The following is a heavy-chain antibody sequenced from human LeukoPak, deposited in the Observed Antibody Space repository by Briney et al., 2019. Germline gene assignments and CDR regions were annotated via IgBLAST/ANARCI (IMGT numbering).Heavy chain of an antibody. CDR2: IHKGYGRI. CDR3: ARRGGSSSWYLKYYFDY. J-gene: IGHJ4*02. CDR1: GFNFGDYH. D-gene: IGHD6-13*01. Sequence: PGGSLRLSCAASGFNFGDYHMTWIRQRPGKGLEWVSDIHKGYGRIYYAESVKGRFTISRDNAKNSLYLQMNSLRAEDTAVYYCARRGGSSSWYLKYYFDYWGQGTLVTVSS. V-gene: IGHV3-11*04.